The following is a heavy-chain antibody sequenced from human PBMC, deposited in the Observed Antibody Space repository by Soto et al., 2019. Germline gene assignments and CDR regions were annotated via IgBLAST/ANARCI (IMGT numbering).Heavy chain of an antibody. CDR2: SSASGRSR. J-gene: IGHJ4*02. D-gene: IGHD3-10*01. Sequence: GGSRRRSWVASGIEFSNYAMSWVRQAPGKGLEWVSISSASGRSRYHADSVKGRFTISRDNSKNTLYLHMTNLRAEDTAVYYCAKDGSWLDVYFDVWGQGTPVTVSS. V-gene: IGHV3-23*01. CDR1: GIEFSNYA. CDR3: AKDGSWLDVYFDV.